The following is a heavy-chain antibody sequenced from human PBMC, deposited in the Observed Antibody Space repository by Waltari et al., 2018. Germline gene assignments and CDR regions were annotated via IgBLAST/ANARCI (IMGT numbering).Heavy chain of an antibody. CDR1: GGSISSHY. D-gene: IGHD1-26*01. CDR3: ARVFVGWELLKKEGAFDI. V-gene: IGHV4-59*11. Sequence: QVQLQESGPGLVKPSENLSLTCTVSGGSISSHYWSWIRQPPGKGLEWIGYISYSGSTNYNPSRKSRVTISVDTSKNQFSLKLSSVTAADTAVYYCARVFVGWELLKKEGAFDIWGQGTMVTVSS. CDR2: ISYSGST. J-gene: IGHJ3*02.